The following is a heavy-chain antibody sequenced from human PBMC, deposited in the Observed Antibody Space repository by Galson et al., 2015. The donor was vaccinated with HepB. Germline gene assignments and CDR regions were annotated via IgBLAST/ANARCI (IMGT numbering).Heavy chain of an antibody. V-gene: IGHV3-74*01. CDR3: STIFDAPSDSPSDS. Sequence: SLRLSCAASGFTFSSYSMNWVRQAPGEGLMWVSRIENDGSETSYADSVNGRFTISRDNARNTLYLQMHSLRAEDTAVYYCSTIFDAPSDSPSDSWGQGTLVTVSS. CDR1: GFTFSSYS. CDR2: IENDGSET. D-gene: IGHD3-3*01. J-gene: IGHJ4*02.